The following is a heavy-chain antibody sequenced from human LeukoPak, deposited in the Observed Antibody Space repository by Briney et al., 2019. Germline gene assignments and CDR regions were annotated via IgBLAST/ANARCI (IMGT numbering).Heavy chain of an antibody. CDR3: ARLTVTTSFDAFDI. Sequence: GGSLRLSCAASGFTFSSYGMHWVRQAPGKGLEWVAFIRYDGSNKYYADSVKGRFTISRDNAKNSLYLQMNSLRAEDTAVYYCARLTVTTSFDAFDIWGQGTMVTVSS. CDR2: IRYDGSNK. CDR1: GFTFSSYG. V-gene: IGHV3-30*02. J-gene: IGHJ3*02. D-gene: IGHD4-17*01.